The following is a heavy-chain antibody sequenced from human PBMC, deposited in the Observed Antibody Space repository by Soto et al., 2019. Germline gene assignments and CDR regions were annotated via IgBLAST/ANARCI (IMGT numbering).Heavy chain of an antibody. CDR3: ARDHLSSGSYYRSRLWDYYGMDV. CDR2: INPSGGST. CDR1: GYTFTSYY. J-gene: IGHJ6*02. D-gene: IGHD3-10*01. Sequence: QVQLVQSGAEVKKPGASVKVSCNASGYTFTSYYMHWVRQAPGQGLEWMGIINPSGGSTSYAQKFQGRVTMTRDTSTSTVYMELSILRSEDTAVYYCARDHLSSGSYYRSRLWDYYGMDVGGQGPTVTVSS. V-gene: IGHV1-46*01.